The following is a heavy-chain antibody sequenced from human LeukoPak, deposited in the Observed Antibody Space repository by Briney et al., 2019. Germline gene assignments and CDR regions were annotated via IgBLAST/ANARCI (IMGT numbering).Heavy chain of an antibody. V-gene: IGHV4-38-2*02. D-gene: IGHD3-22*01. CDR1: GGSFSGYY. CDR3: ARVVQSTDSSGFYLPEYFQH. Sequence: SETLSLTCNVSGGSFSGYYWSWIRQPPGKGLEWIGSIYHSGSTYYNPSLKSRVTISVDTSKNQFSLKLRSVTAADTAVYYCARVVQSTDSSGFYLPEYFQHWGQGTLVTVSS. J-gene: IGHJ1*01. CDR2: IYHSGST.